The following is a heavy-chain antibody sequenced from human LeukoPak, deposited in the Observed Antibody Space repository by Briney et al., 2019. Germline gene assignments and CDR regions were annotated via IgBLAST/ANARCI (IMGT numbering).Heavy chain of an antibody. CDR1: GFRFNTYW. Sequence: GGSLRLSCAASGFRFNTYWMSWVRQAPGKGLEWVANIKQDGNEKYYADSVKGRFTISRDNGKNSLDLQMNSLRADDTAVYYCARDTDDFQGLDIWGQGTRVTVSS. J-gene: IGHJ3*02. V-gene: IGHV3-7*01. CDR2: IKQDGNEK. CDR3: ARDTDDFQGLDI. D-gene: IGHD3-3*01.